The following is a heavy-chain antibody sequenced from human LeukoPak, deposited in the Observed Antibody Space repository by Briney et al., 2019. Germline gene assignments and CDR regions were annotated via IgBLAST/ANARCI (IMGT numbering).Heavy chain of an antibody. Sequence: ASVKVSCKASGYTFTNYGISWVRQAPGQGLEWMGWISAYNGNTNYAQKLQGRVTMTTDTSTSTAYMELRSLRSDDTAVCYCARDVSPGYSGWFDPWGQGTLVTVSS. CDR1: GYTFTNYG. D-gene: IGHD2-15*01. V-gene: IGHV1-18*01. CDR3: ARDVSPGYSGWFDP. J-gene: IGHJ5*02. CDR2: ISAYNGNT.